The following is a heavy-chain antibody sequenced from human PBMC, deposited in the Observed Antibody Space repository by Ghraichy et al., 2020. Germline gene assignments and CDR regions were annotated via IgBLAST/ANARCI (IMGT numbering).Heavy chain of an antibody. CDR3: ASTRGSWYYEDY. Sequence: SETLSLTCTVSGGSISSGSYYWSWIRQPAGKGLEWIGRIYTSGSTNYNPSLKSRVTISVDTSKNQFSLKLSSVTAADTAVYYCASTRGSWYYEDYWGQGTLVTVSS. D-gene: IGHD6-13*01. J-gene: IGHJ4*02. CDR2: IYTSGST. CDR1: GGSISSGSYY. V-gene: IGHV4-61*02.